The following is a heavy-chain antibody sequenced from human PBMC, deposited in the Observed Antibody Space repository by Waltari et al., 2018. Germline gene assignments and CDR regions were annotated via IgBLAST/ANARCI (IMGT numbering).Heavy chain of an antibody. CDR1: GFTFSSYA. V-gene: IGHV3-23*01. CDR3: AREGYSSSPGWWFDP. Sequence: EVQLLESGGGLVQPGGSLRLSCAASGFTFSSYAMSWVRQAPGKGLEWVSAISGSGGSTYYADSVKGRFTISRDNAKNSLYLQMNSLRAEDTAVYYCAREGYSSSPGWWFDPWGQGTLVTVSS. J-gene: IGHJ5*02. D-gene: IGHD6-6*01. CDR2: ISGSGGST.